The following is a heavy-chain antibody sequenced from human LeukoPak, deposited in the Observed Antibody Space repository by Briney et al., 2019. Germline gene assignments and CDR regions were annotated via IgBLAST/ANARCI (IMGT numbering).Heavy chain of an antibody. CDR1: EFTISSYA. Sequence: GGCLRLSCAASEFTISSYAMSWVSQAPGKGLEWLGIIYPGDSDTRYSPSFQGQVTISADKSISTAYLQWSSLKASDTAMYYCARRVVDTAMATVGFDPWGQGTLVTVSS. V-gene: IGHV5-51*01. J-gene: IGHJ5*02. CDR2: IYPGDSDT. D-gene: IGHD5-18*01. CDR3: ARRVVDTAMATVGFDP.